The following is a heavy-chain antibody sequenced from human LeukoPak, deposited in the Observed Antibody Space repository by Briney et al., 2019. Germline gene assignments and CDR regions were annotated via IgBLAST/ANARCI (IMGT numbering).Heavy chain of an antibody. CDR3: ARDRELGY. V-gene: IGHV4-59*01. J-gene: IGHJ4*02. Sequence: SETLSLTCTVSGSSISVYYWSWIRQPPGKGLEWIGYIYNSGSTNYNPSLKSRLTISVDTSKNQFSLKLSSVTAADTAVYYCARDRELGYWGQGTLVTVSS. CDR1: GSSISVYY. D-gene: IGHD3-10*01. CDR2: IYNSGST.